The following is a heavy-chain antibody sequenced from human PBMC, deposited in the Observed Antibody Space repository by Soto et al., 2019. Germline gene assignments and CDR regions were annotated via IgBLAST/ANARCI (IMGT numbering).Heavy chain of an antibody. CDR3: AIVKDYYGSGSYLYYYYYGMDV. CDR1: GFTFSSYG. J-gene: IGHJ6*02. V-gene: IGHV3-33*01. CDR2: IWYDGSNK. D-gene: IGHD3-10*01. Sequence: GGSLRLSCAASGFTFSSYGMHWVRQAPGKGLEWVAVIWYDGSNKYYADSVKGRFTISRDNSKNTLYLQMNSLRAEDTAVYYCAIVKDYYGSGSYLYYYYYGMDVWGQGTTVTVSS.